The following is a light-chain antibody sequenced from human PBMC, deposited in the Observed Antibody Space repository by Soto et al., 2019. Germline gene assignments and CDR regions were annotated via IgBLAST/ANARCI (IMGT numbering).Light chain of an antibody. Sequence: DIQMTQSPSSLSASVGDRVTITCRASQDIRNYLTWFQHKPGRAPKSLIYAISSLQDGVPSKFSGSGSGTEFTLTINSLQPEDFATYYCQQYHSHPITFGGGTKVELK. CDR3: QQYHSHPIT. J-gene: IGKJ4*01. CDR2: AIS. V-gene: IGKV1-16*02. CDR1: QDIRNY.